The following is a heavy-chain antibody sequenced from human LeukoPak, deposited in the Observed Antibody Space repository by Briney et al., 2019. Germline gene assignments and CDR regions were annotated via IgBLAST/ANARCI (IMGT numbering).Heavy chain of an antibody. CDR1: GFTFTSSA. CDR3: AAVSIAVAGGYYFDY. V-gene: IGHV1-58*02. D-gene: IGHD6-19*01. CDR2: IVVGSGNT. J-gene: IGHJ4*02. Sequence: GASVKVSRKASGFTFTSSAMQWVRQARGQRLEWIGWIVVGSGNTNYAQKFQERVTITRDMSTSTAYMELSSLRSEDTAVYYCAAVSIAVAGGYYFDYWGQGTLVTVSS.